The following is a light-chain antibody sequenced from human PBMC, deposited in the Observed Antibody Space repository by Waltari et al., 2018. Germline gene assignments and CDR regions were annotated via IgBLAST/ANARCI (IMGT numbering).Light chain of an antibody. Sequence: VLTQSPGSLSLSPGERSTISCRASQSVGSALAWYQQKPGQAPRLLIYDASIRATGVPDRFSGSGSGTDFSLTISRLEPEDVAVYNCQHYVRLPVTFGQGTKVE. J-gene: IGKJ1*01. CDR3: QHYVRLPVT. V-gene: IGKV3-20*01. CDR1: QSVGSA. CDR2: DAS.